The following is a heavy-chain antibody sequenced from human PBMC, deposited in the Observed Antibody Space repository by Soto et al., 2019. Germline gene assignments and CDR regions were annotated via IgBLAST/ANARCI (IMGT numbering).Heavy chain of an antibody. CDR1: GFTFSSYG. V-gene: IGHV3-23*01. CDR2: IGRGGDT. CDR3: AKDGTTAGIHYYGMDV. J-gene: IGHJ6*02. D-gene: IGHD2-2*02. Sequence: EVQLLESGGGLVQPGGSLRLSCEVSGFTFSSYGMNWVRQGPGKGLEWVSTIGRGGDTYYADSVKGRFTISRDNSKTTRFLQMNSLRAEDTDLDFCAKDGTTAGIHYYGMDVWGQGTTVTVSS.